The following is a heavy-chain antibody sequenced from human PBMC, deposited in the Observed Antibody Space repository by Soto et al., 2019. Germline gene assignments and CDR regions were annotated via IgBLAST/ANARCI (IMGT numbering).Heavy chain of an antibody. CDR3: AKARAQYFDFWSGYPVDY. D-gene: IGHD3-3*01. CDR2: LSGSGGST. J-gene: IGHJ4*02. CDR1: GFTFSSYA. V-gene: IGHV3-23*01. Sequence: EVQLLESGGGLVQPGGSLRLSCAASGFTFSSYAMSWVRQAPGKGLEWVSALSGSGGSTYYAGSVKGRFTIARDNSKNTMYLQMNSLRAEDTAVYYCAKARAQYFDFWSGYPVDYWGQGTLVTVSS.